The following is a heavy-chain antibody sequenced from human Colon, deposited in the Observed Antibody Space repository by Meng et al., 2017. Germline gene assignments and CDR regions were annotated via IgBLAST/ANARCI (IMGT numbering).Heavy chain of an antibody. CDR1: EFTFSSYW. D-gene: IGHD1-26*01. J-gene: IGHJ4*02. CDR3: AAFRSGKIDY. Sequence: GQLVEPGGGLVRPGGSLGLSCAASEFTFSSYWMHWVRQAPGKGLVWVSRISSDGSSTIYADSVKGRFTISRDNAKNTLSLQMNSLRAEDTAVYYCAAFRSGKIDYWGQGTLVTVSS. CDR2: ISSDGSST. V-gene: IGHV3-74*01.